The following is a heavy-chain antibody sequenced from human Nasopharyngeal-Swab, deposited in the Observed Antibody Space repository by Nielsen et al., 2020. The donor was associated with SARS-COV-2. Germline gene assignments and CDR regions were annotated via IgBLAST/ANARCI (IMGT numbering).Heavy chain of an antibody. J-gene: IGHJ6*03. CDR1: GGSFSDYF. Sequence: SETLSLTCAVYGGSFSDYFWAWIRQPPGGGLEWIGEINHSGTTEYNPSLESRVNMSVDTSKNQFSLKLNFVTAADAAVYYCARVAIEVVSTSIYMDVWGKGTTVTVSS. CDR2: INHSGTT. CDR3: ARVAIEVVSTSIYMDV. D-gene: IGHD2-2*01. V-gene: IGHV4-34*01.